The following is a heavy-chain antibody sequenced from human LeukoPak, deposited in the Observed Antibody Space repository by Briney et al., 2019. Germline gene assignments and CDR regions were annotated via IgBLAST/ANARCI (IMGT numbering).Heavy chain of an antibody. CDR3: ATDFYDST. Sequence: GGSLRLSCAASGFTFSSYAMSWVRQAPGKGLEWVGRIRSNSDGGTIDYAAPVKGRFTLSRDDSKTTLYLQMSSLQTEDTAVYYCATDFYDSTWGQGTLVTVSS. CDR1: GFTFSSYA. J-gene: IGHJ5*02. CDR2: IRSNSDGGTI. D-gene: IGHD3-22*01. V-gene: IGHV3-15*01.